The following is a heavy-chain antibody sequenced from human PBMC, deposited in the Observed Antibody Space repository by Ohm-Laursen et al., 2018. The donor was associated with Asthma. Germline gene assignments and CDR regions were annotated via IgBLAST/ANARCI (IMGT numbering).Heavy chain of an antibody. Sequence: SLRLSCAASGFTFSDYYMSWIRQAPGKGLEWVSYISSSGSTIYYADSVKGRFTISRDNAKNSLYLQMNSLRAEDTAVYYCARVPNCSGGSCHYYYYYGMDVWGQGTTVTVSS. J-gene: IGHJ6*02. D-gene: IGHD2-15*01. CDR3: ARVPNCSGGSCHYYYYYGMDV. V-gene: IGHV3-11*01. CDR2: ISSSGSTI. CDR1: GFTFSDYY.